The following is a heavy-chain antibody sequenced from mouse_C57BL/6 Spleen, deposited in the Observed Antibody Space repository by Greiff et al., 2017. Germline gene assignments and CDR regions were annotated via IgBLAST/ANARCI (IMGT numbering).Heavy chain of an antibody. CDR2: INPSSGYT. CDR3: ATYYGSSYWYFDV. V-gene: IGHV1-7*01. J-gene: IGHJ1*03. CDR1: GYTFTSYW. Sequence: QVQLQQSGAELAKPGASVKLSCKASGYTFTSYWLHWVKQRPGQGLEWIGYINPSSGYTKYNQKFKDKATLTADKSSSTAYMQLSSLTYEDSAVYYCATYYGSSYWYFDVWGTGTTVTVSS. D-gene: IGHD1-1*01.